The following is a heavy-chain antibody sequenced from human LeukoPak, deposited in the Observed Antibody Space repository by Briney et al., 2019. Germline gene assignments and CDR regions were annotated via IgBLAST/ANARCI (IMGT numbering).Heavy chain of an antibody. CDR3: ARHHCSGGSCYFDY. Sequence: SVKVSCKASGGTFSSYAISWVRQAPGQGLEWTGRIIPILGIANYAQKFQGRVTITADKSTSTAYMELSSLRSEDTAVYYCARHHCSGGSCYFDYWGQGTLVTVSS. D-gene: IGHD2-15*01. CDR2: IIPILGIA. J-gene: IGHJ4*02. CDR1: GGTFSSYA. V-gene: IGHV1-69*04.